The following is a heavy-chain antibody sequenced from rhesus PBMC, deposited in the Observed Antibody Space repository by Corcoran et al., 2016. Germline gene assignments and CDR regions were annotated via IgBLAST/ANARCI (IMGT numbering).Heavy chain of an antibody. V-gene: IGHV4-147*01. J-gene: IGHJ4*01. CDR1: GGSICSFW. Sequence: QVQLQESGPGGVKPLATLSLTCAVSGGSICSFWWGWIRPPPGKGLGWFGQIYGGSGSTSYNPSLKSQVTISRDTSKNQFSLKLSSVTAADTAGYYCARDQKLQLDYWGQGVLVTVSS. CDR2: IYGGSGST. D-gene: IGHD5-12*01. CDR3: ARDQKLQLDY.